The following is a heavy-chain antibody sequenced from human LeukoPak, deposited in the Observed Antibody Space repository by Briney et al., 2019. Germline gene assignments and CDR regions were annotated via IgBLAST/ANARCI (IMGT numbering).Heavy chain of an antibody. V-gene: IGHV4-59*01. J-gene: IGHJ5*02. CDR1: GGSISSFY. Sequence: SETLSLTCTVSGGSISSFYWRWIRQPPGKGLVWIGYIYYSGSTNYNPSLKSRVTISVDTSKHQFSLKLSSVTAADTAVYYCARGSPSNWGWWFDPWGQGTLVTVSS. CDR2: IYYSGST. D-gene: IGHD7-27*01. CDR3: ARGSPSNWGWWFDP.